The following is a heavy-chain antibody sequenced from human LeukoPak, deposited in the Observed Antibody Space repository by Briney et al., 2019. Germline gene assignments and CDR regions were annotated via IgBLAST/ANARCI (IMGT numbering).Heavy chain of an antibody. D-gene: IGHD2-8*01. CDR1: GYTFNNYD. CDR2: MNPNSGNT. Sequence: ASVKVSCKTSGYTFNNYDINWVRQASGQGLEWMGWMNPNSGNTGYAQTFQGRVTMTRSTSISTAYMELSTLRFEDTAVCYCIRSVRNGHFDYWGQGTLVTVSS. CDR3: IRSVRNGHFDY. J-gene: IGHJ4*02. V-gene: IGHV1-8*01.